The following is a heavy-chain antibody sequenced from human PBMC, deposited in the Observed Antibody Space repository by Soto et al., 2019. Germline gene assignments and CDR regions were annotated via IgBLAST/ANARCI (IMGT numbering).Heavy chain of an antibody. CDR1: GFTFSSYA. CDR3: AKVGYCSGGSCYFCDY. J-gene: IGHJ4*02. Sequence: EVQLLESGGGLVQPGGSLRLSCAASGFTFSSYAMSWVRQAPGKGLEWVSAISGSGGSTYYADSVKGRFTISRDNSKNTLYLQMNSLRAEDTAVYYCAKVGYCSGGSCYFCDYWGQGTLVTVSS. V-gene: IGHV3-23*01. D-gene: IGHD2-15*01. CDR2: ISGSGGST.